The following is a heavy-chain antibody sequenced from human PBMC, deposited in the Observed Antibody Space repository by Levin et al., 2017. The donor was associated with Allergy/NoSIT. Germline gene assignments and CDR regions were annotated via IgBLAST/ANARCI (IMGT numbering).Heavy chain of an antibody. Sequence: KISCKASGGTFSSYASSWVRQAPGQGLEWMGGIIPIFGTANYAQKFQGRVTITADKSTSTAYMELSSLRSEDTAVYYCARLDLDYYGSGSAIDYWGQGTLVTVSS. CDR1: GGTFSSYA. V-gene: IGHV1-69*06. J-gene: IGHJ4*02. CDR3: ARLDLDYYGSGSAIDY. CDR2: IIPIFGTA. D-gene: IGHD3-10*01.